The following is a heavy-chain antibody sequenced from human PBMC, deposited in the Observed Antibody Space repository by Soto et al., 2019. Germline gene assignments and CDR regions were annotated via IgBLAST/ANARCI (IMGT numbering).Heavy chain of an antibody. CDR2: MEPSTGRT. J-gene: IGHJ4*02. CDR1: GYSFTSLD. D-gene: IGHD1-26*01. V-gene: IGHV1-8*01. Sequence: ASVKVSCKASGYSFTSLDINWVRQTSGQGLEWMGWMEPSTGRTGYAQKFQGRVTMTRDTSINTAYMELTTLTSDDTAFYYCARGVSAGVDYWGQGTLVTVSS. CDR3: ARGVSAGVDY.